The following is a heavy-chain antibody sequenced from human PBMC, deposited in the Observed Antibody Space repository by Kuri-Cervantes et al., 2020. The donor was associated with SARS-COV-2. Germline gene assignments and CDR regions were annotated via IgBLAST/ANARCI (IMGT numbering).Heavy chain of an antibody. CDR2: ISSSSSTI. J-gene: IGHJ3*02. D-gene: IGHD3-22*01. CDR1: GFTFSTYS. Sequence: GESLKISCAASGFTFSTYSMNWVRQAPGKGLEWLSYISSSSSTIHHADSVKGRFTISRDNAKNSLYLQMNSLRAEDTAVYYCAGYYYDSRTFDIWGQGTMVTVSS. V-gene: IGHV3-48*01. CDR3: AGYYYDSRTFDI.